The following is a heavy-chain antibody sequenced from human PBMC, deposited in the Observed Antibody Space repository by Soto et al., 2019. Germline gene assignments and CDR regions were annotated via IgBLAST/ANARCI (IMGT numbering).Heavy chain of an antibody. J-gene: IGHJ4*02. Sequence: QVQLVQSGAEVKKPGASVKVSCKASGYSFTDYYIHWVRQAPGQGLEWVGLFNPNSGVANYAPRFQGRVTMTRDPSISTAYMDLSSLRSDDASMYYCTRVLNSGLTNFDYWGQGTLVTVSS. CDR2: FNPNSGVA. CDR1: GYSFTDYY. CDR3: TRVLNSGLTNFDY. D-gene: IGHD6-19*01. V-gene: IGHV1-2*02.